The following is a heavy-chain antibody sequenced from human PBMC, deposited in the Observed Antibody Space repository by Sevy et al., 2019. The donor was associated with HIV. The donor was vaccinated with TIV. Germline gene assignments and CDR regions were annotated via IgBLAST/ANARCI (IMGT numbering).Heavy chain of an antibody. CDR2: LSGSGGTT. Sequence: GESLRLSCAASVFTFFSHVMSWVRQAPGKGLEWVSGLSGSGGTTYYADSVKGRFSISRDNSKNKLYLQMSSLRIEDTAVYYCATGTTDSSISWVFDVWGQGTMVTVSS. D-gene: IGHD6-13*01. CDR1: VFTFFSHV. CDR3: ATGTTDSSISWVFDV. J-gene: IGHJ3*01. V-gene: IGHV3-23*01.